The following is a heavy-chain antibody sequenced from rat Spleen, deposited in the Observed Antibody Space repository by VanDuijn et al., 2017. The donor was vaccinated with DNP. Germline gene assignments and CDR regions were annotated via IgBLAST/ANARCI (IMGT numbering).Heavy chain of an antibody. CDR3: VARAPGDYYYGGYFDY. V-gene: IGHV5-19*01. J-gene: IGHJ2*01. CDR1: EFIFSRSD. D-gene: IGHD1-6*01. CDR2: ISPSGGNI. Sequence: EVQLVESGGGLVQPGRSLKLSCAASEFIFSRSDVAWVRQAPARGLEWVASISPSGGNIYYRDSVRGRFTISRDIPKSTLYLQMDSLRSEDTATYYCVARAPGDYYYGGYFDYWGQGVMVTVSS.